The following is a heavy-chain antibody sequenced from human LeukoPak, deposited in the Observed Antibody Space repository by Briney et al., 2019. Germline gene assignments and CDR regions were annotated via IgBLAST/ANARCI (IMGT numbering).Heavy chain of an antibody. CDR3: ARGFRIAAAGTPWFDP. J-gene: IGHJ5*02. CDR2: IYYSGST. CDR1: GGSISSSSYY. D-gene: IGHD6-13*01. Sequence: PSETLSLTCTVSGGSISSSSYYWGWIRQPPGKGLEWIGSIYYSGSTYYNPSLKSRVTISVDTSKNQFSLKLSSVTAADTAVYYCARGFRIAAAGTPWFDPWGQGTLATVSS. V-gene: IGHV4-39*07.